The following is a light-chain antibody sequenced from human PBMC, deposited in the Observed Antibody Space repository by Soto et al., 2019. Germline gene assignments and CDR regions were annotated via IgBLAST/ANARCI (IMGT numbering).Light chain of an antibody. Sequence: QSALTQPPSASGSPGQSVTISCTGTSSDVGAYNYLSWYQQHPGKAPKLMIYEVSKRPSGVPDRFSGSTSGNTASLTVSGLQAEDEADDYCSSYAGSNTYVFGTGTKLTVL. J-gene: IGLJ1*01. CDR2: EVS. V-gene: IGLV2-8*01. CDR1: SSDVGAYNY. CDR3: SSYAGSNTYV.